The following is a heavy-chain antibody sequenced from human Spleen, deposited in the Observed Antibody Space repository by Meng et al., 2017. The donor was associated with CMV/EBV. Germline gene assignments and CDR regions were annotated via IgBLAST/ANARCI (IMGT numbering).Heavy chain of an antibody. J-gene: IGHJ3*02. CDR3: ARDPVTAIEKNAFDI. CDR1: GFTFNNFG. V-gene: IGHV3-33*01. D-gene: IGHD2-21*02. Sequence: GESLKISCAASGFTFNNFGMHWVRQAPGKGLEWVAVIWSDGYNTFQADSVKGRFTISRDNSKNTLYLQMNSLRAEDTAVYYCARDPVTAIEKNAFDIWGQGTMVTVSS. CDR2: IWSDGYNT.